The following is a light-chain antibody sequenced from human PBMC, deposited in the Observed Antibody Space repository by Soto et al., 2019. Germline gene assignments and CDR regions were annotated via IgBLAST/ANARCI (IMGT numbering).Light chain of an antibody. CDR2: DVS. V-gene: IGLV2-14*01. CDR1: SSDVSGYNY. Sequence: QSALTQPASVSGSPGQSITISCPGTSSDVSGYNYVSWYQRNPGKAPKLMIYDVSNRPSGVSNRFSGSKSGNTASLTISGLQAEDEADYYCSSYTSSSTLVFGGGTKLTFL. CDR3: SSYTSSSTLV. J-gene: IGLJ2*01.